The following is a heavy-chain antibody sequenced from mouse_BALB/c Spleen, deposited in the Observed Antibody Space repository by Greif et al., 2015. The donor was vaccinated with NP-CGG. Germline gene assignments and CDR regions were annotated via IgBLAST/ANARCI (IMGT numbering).Heavy chain of an antibody. V-gene: IGHV1-37*01. J-gene: IGHJ2*01. CDR3: GRGGDGYYGLFFDY. CDR2: INPYNGDT. D-gene: IGHD2-3*01. Sequence: EVMLVESGPELVKPGASVKISCKASGYSFTGYFMNWVKQSHGKSLEWIGRINPYNGDTFYNQKFKGKATLTVDKSSSTAHMELLSLTSEDAAVYYCGRGGDGYYGLFFDYWGQGTTLTVSS. CDR1: GYSFTGYF.